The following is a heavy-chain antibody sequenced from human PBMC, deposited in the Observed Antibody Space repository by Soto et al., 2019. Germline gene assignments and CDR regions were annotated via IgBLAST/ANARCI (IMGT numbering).Heavy chain of an antibody. CDR2: IYYSGST. V-gene: IGHV4-59*01. CDR1: GGSISSYY. D-gene: IGHD3-16*01. Sequence: TSETLSLTCTVCGGSISSYYWSWIRQPPGKGLEWIGYIYYSGSTNYNPSLKSRVTISVDTSKNQFSLKLSSVTAADTAVYYCARSTLIRVFDYWGQGTLVTVSS. J-gene: IGHJ4*02. CDR3: ARSTLIRVFDY.